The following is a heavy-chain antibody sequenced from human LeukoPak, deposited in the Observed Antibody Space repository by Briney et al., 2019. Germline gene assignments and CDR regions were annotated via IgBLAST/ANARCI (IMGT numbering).Heavy chain of an antibody. V-gene: IGHV4-61*02. CDR2: IYTSGST. Sequence: SETLSLTCTVSGGSISSGSYYWSWIRQPAGKGLEWIGRIYTSGSTNYNPSLKSRVTISVDTSKNQFSLKLSSVTAADTAVYYCARDPPMVGATQFRQPDWGQGTLVTVSS. D-gene: IGHD1-26*01. CDR3: ARDPPMVGATQFRQPD. J-gene: IGHJ4*02. CDR1: GGSISSGSYY.